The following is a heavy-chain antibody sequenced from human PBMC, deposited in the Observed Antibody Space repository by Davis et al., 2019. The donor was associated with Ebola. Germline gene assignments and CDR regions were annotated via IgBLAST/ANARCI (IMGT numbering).Heavy chain of an antibody. CDR2: IYTSGST. CDR3: ARDSPYHGMDV. V-gene: IGHV4-61*09. CDR1: GDSINSTTYY. Sequence: SETLSLTCTVSGDSINSTTYYWSWIRQPAGKGLEWIGHIYTSGSTNYNPSLKSRVTISIDASKNQFSLRLSSVTAADTAIYYCARDSPYHGMDVWGQGTTVTVSS. J-gene: IGHJ6*02.